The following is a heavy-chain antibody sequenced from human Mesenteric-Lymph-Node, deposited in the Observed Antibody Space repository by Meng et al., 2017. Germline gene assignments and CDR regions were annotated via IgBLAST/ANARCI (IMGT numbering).Heavy chain of an antibody. CDR2: ISAYNGNT. D-gene: IGHD3-22*01. CDR1: GYTFTSYG. Sequence: ASVKVSCKASGYTFTSYGISWVRQAPGQGLEWMGWISAYNGNTNYAQKLQGRVTMTTDTSTSTAYMELRSLRSDDTAVYYGAREGDYYDRSGYYHTYHYWGQGTLVTVSS. V-gene: IGHV1-18*01. J-gene: IGHJ4*02. CDR3: AREGDYYDRSGYYHTYHY.